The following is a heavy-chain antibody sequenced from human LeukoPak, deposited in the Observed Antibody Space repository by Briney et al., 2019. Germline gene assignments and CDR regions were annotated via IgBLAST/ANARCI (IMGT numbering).Heavy chain of an antibody. CDR3: AREGAHSAFDT. J-gene: IGHJ3*02. D-gene: IGHD1-26*01. Sequence: PSETLSLTCAVYGGSFSGYYWSWIRQPPGKGLEWIGEINHSGSTNYNPSLKSRVTISVDTSKNQFSLKLSSVTAADTAVYYCAREGAHSAFDTWGQGTMVTVSS. CDR1: GGSFSGYY. CDR2: INHSGST. V-gene: IGHV4-34*01.